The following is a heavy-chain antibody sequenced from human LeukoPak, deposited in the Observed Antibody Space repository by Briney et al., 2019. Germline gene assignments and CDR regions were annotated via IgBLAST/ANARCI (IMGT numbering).Heavy chain of an antibody. Sequence: GGSLRLSCAASGFTFSSFEMYWDRQAPGKGLEWVSYISASGSAIYYVDSVKGRFTISRDNAKNSLYLQMNSLRAEDTAAYYCVRDGYYGHDSFDIWGQGTMVTVSS. CDR3: VRDGYYGHDSFDI. D-gene: IGHD3-10*01. J-gene: IGHJ3*02. CDR2: ISASGSAI. V-gene: IGHV3-48*03. CDR1: GFTFSSFE.